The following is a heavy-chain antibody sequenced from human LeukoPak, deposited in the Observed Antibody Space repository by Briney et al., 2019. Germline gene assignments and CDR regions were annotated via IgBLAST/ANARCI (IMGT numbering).Heavy chain of an antibody. J-gene: IGHJ6*02. Sequence: SVKVSCKASGGTFSSYAISWVRQAPGQGLEWMGGIIPIFGTPNYAQKFQGRVTITADESTSTAYMELSSLRSEDTAVYYCARAARTSFTVTFYYYYGMDVWGQGTTVTVSS. D-gene: IGHD4-11*01. CDR2: IIPIFGTP. CDR1: GGTFSSYA. V-gene: IGHV1-69*13. CDR3: ARAARTSFTVTFYYYYGMDV.